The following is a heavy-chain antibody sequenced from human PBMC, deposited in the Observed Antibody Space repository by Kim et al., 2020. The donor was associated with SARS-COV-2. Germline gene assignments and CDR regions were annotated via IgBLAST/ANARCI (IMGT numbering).Heavy chain of an antibody. V-gene: IGHV3-30*04. Sequence: GGSLRLSCAASGFTFSSYAMHWVRQAPGKGLEWVAVISYDGSNKYYADSVKGRFTISRDNSKNTLYLQMNSLRAEDTAVYYCARSSYDSSGSRAVYNWF. D-gene: IGHD3-22*01. J-gene: IGHJ5*01. CDR2: ISYDGSNK. CDR1: GFTFSSYA. CDR3: ARSSYDSSGSRAVYNWF.